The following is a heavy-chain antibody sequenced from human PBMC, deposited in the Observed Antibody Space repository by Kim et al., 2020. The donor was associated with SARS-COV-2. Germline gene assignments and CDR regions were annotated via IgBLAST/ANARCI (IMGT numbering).Heavy chain of an antibody. Sequence: SVKVSCKASGGTFSSYAISWVRQAPGQGLEWMGGIIAIFGTANYAQKFQGRVTITADESTSTAYMELSSLRSEDTAVYYCASHPIHSSSRLSYGVVGGYYFDYWGQGTLVTVSS. CDR3: ASHPIHSSSRLSYGVVGGYYFDY. D-gene: IGHD6-13*01. CDR1: GGTFSSYA. J-gene: IGHJ4*02. V-gene: IGHV1-69*13. CDR2: IIAIFGTA.